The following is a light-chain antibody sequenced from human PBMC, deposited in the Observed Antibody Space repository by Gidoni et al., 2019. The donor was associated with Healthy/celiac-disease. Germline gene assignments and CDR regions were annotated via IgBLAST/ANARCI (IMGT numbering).Light chain of an antibody. CDR2: DAS. J-gene: IGKJ2*01. V-gene: IGKV3-11*01. CDR1: QSVSSY. Sequence: EIVFTQSPATLSLSPGERATLPCRASQSVSSYLAWYQQKPGQATRLLIYDASNRATGIPARFSGNGSGTDFTLTISSLGPEDFAVYYCQQRSNWPPVYTFGQGTKLEIK. CDR3: QQRSNWPPVYT.